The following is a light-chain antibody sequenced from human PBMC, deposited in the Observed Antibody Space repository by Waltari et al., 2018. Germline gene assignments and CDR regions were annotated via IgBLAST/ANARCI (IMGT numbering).Light chain of an antibody. Sequence: QSVLTQPPSVSGAPGQRVTISCTGSSSNIGAGYDVHWYQHLPGTAPKLLIYGNTNRPSGVPDQFSGSKSGTSASLVITGLQAEGEANYYCQSYDTRLGAWVFGGGTKLTVL. J-gene: IGLJ3*02. CDR3: QSYDTRLGAWV. CDR1: SSNIGAGYD. CDR2: GNT. V-gene: IGLV1-40*01.